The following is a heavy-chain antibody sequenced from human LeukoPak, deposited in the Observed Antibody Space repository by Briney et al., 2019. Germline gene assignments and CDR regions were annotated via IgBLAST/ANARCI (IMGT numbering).Heavy chain of an antibody. D-gene: IGHD3-16*01. V-gene: IGHV3-23*01. Sequence: PGGSLRLSCAASGFTFSSYGMSWVRQAPGKGLEWVSAISGSGGSTYYADSVKGRFTISRDNSKNTLYLQMNSLRVEDTAFYYCAKEDAPLGGRPVNWGQGTLVTVSS. J-gene: IGHJ4*02. CDR3: AKEDAPLGGRPVN. CDR1: GFTFSSYG. CDR2: ISGSGGST.